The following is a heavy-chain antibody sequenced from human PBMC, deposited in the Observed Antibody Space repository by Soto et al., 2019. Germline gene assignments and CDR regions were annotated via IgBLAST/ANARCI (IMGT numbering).Heavy chain of an antibody. CDR2: IYYTGSP. Sequence: SETLSLTCTVSGDSINNYYWSWIRQPPGKRLEWIGYIYYTGSPTYNPSLESRVTMSVDTSKNQFSLKLNSVNAADTAVYYCAKYRRTEAEGFTLDYWGRGTLVTVSS. CDR3: AKYRRTEAEGFTLDY. CDR1: GDSINNYY. J-gene: IGHJ4*02. V-gene: IGHV4-59*01. D-gene: IGHD6-13*01.